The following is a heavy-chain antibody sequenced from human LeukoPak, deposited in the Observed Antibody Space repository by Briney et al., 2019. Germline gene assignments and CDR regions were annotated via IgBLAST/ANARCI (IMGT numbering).Heavy chain of an antibody. CDR3: ASLVGSSYDAFDI. CDR1: GYTFTGYY. Sequence: GASVKVSCKASGYTFTGYYMHWVRQAPGQGLEWMGWINPNSGGTNYAQKFQGRVTMTRDTSISTAYMELSRLRPDDTAVYYCASLVGSSYDAFDIWGQGTMVTVSS. D-gene: IGHD6-6*01. V-gene: IGHV1-2*02. CDR2: INPNSGGT. J-gene: IGHJ3*02.